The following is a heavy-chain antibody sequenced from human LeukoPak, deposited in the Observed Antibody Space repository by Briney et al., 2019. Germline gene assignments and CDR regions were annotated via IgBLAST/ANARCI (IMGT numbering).Heavy chain of an antibody. D-gene: IGHD6-13*01. J-gene: IGHJ4*02. Sequence: GESLKISCKGSGYSFTSYWIGWVRQMPGKGLEWMGTIYPGNSHTRYSPSFQGQVTISADPSISTAYLHWSSLQSSDTAMYYCAKFHATWYGDTWGQGTLVTVSS. CDR2: IYPGNSHT. CDR1: GYSFTSYW. V-gene: IGHV5-51*01. CDR3: AKFHATWYGDT.